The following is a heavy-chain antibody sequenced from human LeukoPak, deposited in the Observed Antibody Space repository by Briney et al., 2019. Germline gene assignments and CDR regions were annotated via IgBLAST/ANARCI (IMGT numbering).Heavy chain of an antibody. CDR2: IYYSGST. CDR1: GFTFSNYAIY. Sequence: GSLRLSCAASGFTFSNYAIYWVRQPPGKGLEWIGSIYYSGSTYYNPSLKSRVTISVDTSKNQFSLKLSSVTAADTAVYYCARSWPYYYDSSGYHRGAFDIWGQGTMVTVSS. V-gene: IGHV4-39*01. D-gene: IGHD3-22*01. CDR3: ARSWPYYYDSSGYHRGAFDI. J-gene: IGHJ3*02.